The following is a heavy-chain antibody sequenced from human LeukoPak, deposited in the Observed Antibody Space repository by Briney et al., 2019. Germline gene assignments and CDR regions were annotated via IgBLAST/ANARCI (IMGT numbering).Heavy chain of an antibody. D-gene: IGHD3-10*01. Sequence: GESLQISCKGSGYSFTSNWIGWVRQMPGKGLEWMGIIYPGDSNTRYSPSFQGQVTISADKSISTAYLQWSSLKASGTAIYYCARQTFYYGSGSYYPFDYWGQGTQVTVSS. CDR3: ARQTFYYGSGSYYPFDY. CDR1: GYSFTSNW. J-gene: IGHJ4*02. V-gene: IGHV5-51*01. CDR2: IYPGDSNT.